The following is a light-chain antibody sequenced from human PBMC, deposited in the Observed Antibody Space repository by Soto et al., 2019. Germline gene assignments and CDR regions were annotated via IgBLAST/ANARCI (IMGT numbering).Light chain of an antibody. Sequence: QSALTQPASVSGSPGQSSTISCTGTSSDVGAYNYVSWYQQYPGKAPKYIIYDVTNRPSGVSYRFSGSKSGNTASLTISGLQAEDEADYYCSSYTTSSTLYVFGTGTQLTVL. CDR2: DVT. J-gene: IGLJ1*01. CDR3: SSYTTSSTLYV. CDR1: SSDVGAYNY. V-gene: IGLV2-14*03.